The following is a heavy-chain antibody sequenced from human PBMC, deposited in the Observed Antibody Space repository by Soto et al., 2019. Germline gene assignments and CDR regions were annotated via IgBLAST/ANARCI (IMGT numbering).Heavy chain of an antibody. CDR1: GGTFSSYT. Sequence: SVKVSCKASGGTFSSYTISWVRQAPGQGLEWMGRIIPILGIANYAQKFQGRVTITADKSTSTAYMELSSLRSEDTAVYYFALSNCSGGSCYSRYYFDYWGQGTLVTVSS. J-gene: IGHJ4*02. V-gene: IGHV1-69*02. D-gene: IGHD2-15*01. CDR2: IIPILGIA. CDR3: ALSNCSGGSCYSRYYFDY.